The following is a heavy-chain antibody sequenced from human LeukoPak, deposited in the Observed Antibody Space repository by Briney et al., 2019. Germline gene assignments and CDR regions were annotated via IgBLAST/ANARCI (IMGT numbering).Heavy chain of an antibody. CDR3: ARGGIAVASDY. V-gene: IGHV3-48*03. D-gene: IGHD6-19*01. Sequence: GGSLRLSCAASGFTFSSYEMNWVRQAPGKGLEWVSYISSSGSTIYYADSVKGRFTISRDNAKNSLYLQMNSLRAEDTAVYYCARGGIAVASDYWGQGTLVTSSS. J-gene: IGHJ4*02. CDR2: ISSSGSTI. CDR1: GFTFSSYE.